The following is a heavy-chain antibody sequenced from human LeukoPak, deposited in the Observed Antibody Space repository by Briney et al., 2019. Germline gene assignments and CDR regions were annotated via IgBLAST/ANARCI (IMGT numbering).Heavy chain of an antibody. D-gene: IGHD2-2*01. CDR1: GFTFSSYW. CDR3: ARVSYCSSTSCYDY. V-gene: IGHV3-7*04. J-gene: IGHJ4*02. CDR2: IKEDGSEK. Sequence: GESLRLSCAASGFTFSSYWMSWVRQAPGKGLEWVANIKEDGSEKFYVDSVKGRFTISRDNAKNSLYLQVNSLRAEDTAVYYCARVSYCSSTSCYDYWGQGTLVTVSS.